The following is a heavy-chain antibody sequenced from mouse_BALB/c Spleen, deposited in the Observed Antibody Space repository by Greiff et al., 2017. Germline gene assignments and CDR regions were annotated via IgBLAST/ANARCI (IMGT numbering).Heavy chain of an antibody. V-gene: IGHV5-4*02. D-gene: IGHD2-1*01. CDR3: ARDRGYYGNHYFDY. CDR2: ISDGGSYT. CDR1: GFTFSDYY. J-gene: IGHJ2*01. Sequence: EVKVVESGGGLVKPGGSLKLSCAASGFTFSDYYMYWVRQTPEKRLEWVATISDGGSYTYYPDSVKGRFTISRDNAKNNLYLQMSSLKSEDTAMYYCARDRGYYGNHYFDYWGQGTTLTVSS.